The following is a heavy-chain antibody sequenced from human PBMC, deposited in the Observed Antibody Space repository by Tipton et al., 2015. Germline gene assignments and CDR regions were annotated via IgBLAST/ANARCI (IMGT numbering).Heavy chain of an antibody. Sequence: TLSLTCDVSGYSISSGYYWGWIRQPPGKGLEWIGSISHSGNTYYNPSLKSRVTISLDTSKNQVSLKLSSVTAADTAVYYCASGHGDYVNGMDVWGQGTTVTVSS. J-gene: IGHJ6*02. D-gene: IGHD4-17*01. CDR2: ISHSGNT. V-gene: IGHV4-38-2*01. CDR3: ASGHGDYVNGMDV. CDR1: GYSISSGYY.